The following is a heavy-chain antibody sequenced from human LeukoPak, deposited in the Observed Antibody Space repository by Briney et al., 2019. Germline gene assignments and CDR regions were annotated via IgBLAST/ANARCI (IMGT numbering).Heavy chain of an antibody. V-gene: IGHV4-59*02. CDR2: IYYSGST. J-gene: IGHJ4*02. CDR1: GGYVSSYY. Sequence: PSETLSLTCTVSGGYVSSYYWSWIRQPPGKGLEWIGYIYYSGSTNYKPSLKSRVTISVDTSKNQFSLKLSSVTAADTAVYYCARGLYDYVWGSYRYPHLDYWGQGTLVTVSS. D-gene: IGHD3-16*02. CDR3: ARGLYDYVWGSYRYPHLDY.